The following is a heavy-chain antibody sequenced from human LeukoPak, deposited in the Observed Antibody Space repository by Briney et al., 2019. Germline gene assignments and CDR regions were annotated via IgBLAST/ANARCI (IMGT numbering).Heavy chain of an antibody. CDR2: IYYSGST. J-gene: IGHJ5*02. Sequence: PSETLSFTCTVSGGSISSYYWSWIRQPPGKGLEWIGYIYYSGSTNYNPSLKSRVTISVDTSKNQFSLKLSSVTAADTAVYYCARAAADYYDSSGYYYNNWFDPWGQGTLVTVSS. D-gene: IGHD3-22*01. CDR1: GGSISSYY. V-gene: IGHV4-59*01. CDR3: ARAAADYYDSSGYYYNNWFDP.